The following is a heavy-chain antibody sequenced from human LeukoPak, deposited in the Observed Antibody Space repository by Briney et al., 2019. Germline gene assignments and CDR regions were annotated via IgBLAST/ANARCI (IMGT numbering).Heavy chain of an antibody. CDR1: GGSFSGYY. CDR3: ARVGATYDAFDI. CDR2: INHSGST. Sequence: SETLSLTCAVYGGSFSGYYWSWIRQPPGKGLEWIGEINHSGSTNYNPSLKSRVTISVDTSKNQFSLKLSSVTAADTAVYYCARVGATYDAFDIWGQGTMVTVSS. V-gene: IGHV4-34*01. J-gene: IGHJ3*02. D-gene: IGHD1-26*01.